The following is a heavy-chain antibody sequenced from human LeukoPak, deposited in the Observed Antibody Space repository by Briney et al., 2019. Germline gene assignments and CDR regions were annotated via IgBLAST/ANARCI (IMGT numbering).Heavy chain of an antibody. J-gene: IGHJ4*02. V-gene: IGHV1-2*02. CDR3: ARGFYYYGSGNNDY. CDR1: GYTFTGYY. Sequence: ASVRDSCKASGYTFTGYYRHWVRKAPGQGLEWMGWINPNSGGTNYAQKFQGRVTMTRDTSISTAYMELSRLRSDDTAVYYCARGFYYYGSGNNDYWGQGTLVTVSS. CDR2: INPNSGGT. D-gene: IGHD3-10*01.